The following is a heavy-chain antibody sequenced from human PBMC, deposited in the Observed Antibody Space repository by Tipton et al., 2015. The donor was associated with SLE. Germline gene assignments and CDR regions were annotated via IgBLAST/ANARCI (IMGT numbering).Heavy chain of an antibody. CDR1: GFSFRNYG. D-gene: IGHD3-16*01. V-gene: IGHV3-33*01. CDR3: ARGPYDYRNTDNYFYNYYMDV. Sequence: RSLRLSCVASGFSFRNYGVHWPRRAPGKGLEWVALIWYDGRDKYYADSVKGRFTISRDNANNVLYLQMNSLRADDTAVYYCARGPYDYRNTDNYFYNYYMDVWGKGTTVTVSS. CDR2: IWYDGRDK. J-gene: IGHJ6*03.